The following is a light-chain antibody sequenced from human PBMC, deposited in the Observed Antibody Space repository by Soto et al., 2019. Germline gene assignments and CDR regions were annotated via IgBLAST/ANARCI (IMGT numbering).Light chain of an antibody. J-gene: IGKJ1*01. V-gene: IGKV1-5*03. CDR1: QSFSSW. CDR3: QQYNSFPWT. Sequence: DIQMTNSPSTLSASVGDTVTISCRASQSFSSWLAWYQQKPGKAPKLLIYKASSLQSGVPSRFSGSGSGTEFTLTISSLQPDDFATYYCQQYNSFPWTFGQGTKVDIK. CDR2: KAS.